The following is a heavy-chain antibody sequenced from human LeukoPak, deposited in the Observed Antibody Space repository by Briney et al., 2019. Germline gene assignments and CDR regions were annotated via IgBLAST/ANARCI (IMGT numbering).Heavy chain of an antibody. V-gene: IGHV4-39*07. CDR3: ARASHSFDY. J-gene: IGHJ4*02. CDR1: GGSISSSSYY. CDR2: IYYSGST. Sequence: SETLSLTCTVSGGSISSSSYYWGWIRQPPGKGLEWIGSIYYSGSTYYNPSLKSRVTMSVDTSKNQFSLKLSSVTAADTAVYYCARASHSFDYWGQGTLVTVSS.